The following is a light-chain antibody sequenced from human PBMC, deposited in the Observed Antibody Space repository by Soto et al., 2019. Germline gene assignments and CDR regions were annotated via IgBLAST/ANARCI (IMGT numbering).Light chain of an antibody. J-gene: IGKJ4*01. V-gene: IGKV3-11*01. Sequence: EIVLTQSPATLSLSPGERATLSCRASQSVSGYLVWYQQKPGQAPRPLIFDAANRGTGIPARFSGSGSGTDFTLSISSLEPEDFAVYYCQQRSDRPLTFGGGTKVEI. CDR2: DAA. CDR3: QQRSDRPLT. CDR1: QSVSGY.